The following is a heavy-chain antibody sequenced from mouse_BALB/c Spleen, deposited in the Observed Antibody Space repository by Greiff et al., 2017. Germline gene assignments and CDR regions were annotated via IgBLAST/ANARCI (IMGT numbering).Heavy chain of an antibody. CDR2: IDPENGNT. CDR1: GFNIKDYY. D-gene: IGHD2-4*01. V-gene: IGHV14-1*02. Sequence: EVQVVESGAELVRPGALVKLSCKASGFNIKDYYMHWVKQRPEQGLEWIGWIDPENGNTIYDPKFQGKASITADTSSNTAYLQLSSLTSEDTAVYYCARAGTMITVFDYWGQGTTLTVSS. J-gene: IGHJ2*01. CDR3: ARAGTMITVFDY.